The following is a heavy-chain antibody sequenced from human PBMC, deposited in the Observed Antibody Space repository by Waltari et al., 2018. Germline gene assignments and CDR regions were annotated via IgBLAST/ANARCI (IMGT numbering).Heavy chain of an antibody. V-gene: IGHV1-69*08. CDR2: GIPIVGAA. J-gene: IGHJ4*02. CDR3: AREPRYYESSGSDY. CDR1: GGTFSSYA. D-gene: IGHD3-22*01. Sequence: QVQLVQSGAEVKKPGSSVKVSCKASGGTFSSYAISWVRQAPGQGLEWMGRGIPIVGAANYAHKFQGRVTITADKSTSTAYMELSSLRSEDTAVYYCAREPRYYESSGSDYWGQGTLVTVSS.